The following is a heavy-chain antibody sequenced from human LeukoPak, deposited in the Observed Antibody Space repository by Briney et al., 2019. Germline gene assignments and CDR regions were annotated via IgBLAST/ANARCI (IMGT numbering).Heavy chain of an antibody. D-gene: IGHD3-9*01. Sequence: PGESLKISCKGSGYSFTSYWISWVRQMPGKGLEWMGRIDPSDSYTKYSPTFRGHVTISADKSISTAYLQWSSLKASDTAVYYCARSLFDYDILTGHDYWGQGTLVTVSS. CDR1: GYSFTSYW. J-gene: IGHJ4*02. V-gene: IGHV5-10-1*01. CDR2: IDPSDSYT. CDR3: ARSLFDYDILTGHDY.